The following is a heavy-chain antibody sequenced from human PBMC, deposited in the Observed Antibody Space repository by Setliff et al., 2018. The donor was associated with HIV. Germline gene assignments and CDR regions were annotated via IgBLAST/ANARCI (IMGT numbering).Heavy chain of an antibody. D-gene: IGHD6-13*01. CDR2: INTGGST. J-gene: IGHJ5*02. CDR1: NGSISSGTFY. CDR3: ARDFKRYNSPCRFDP. V-gene: IGHV4-61*02. Sequence: SETLSLTCTVSNGSISSGTFYWNWIRQPAGKGLEWIGRINTGGSTNYNPSLKSRVTISVDKSQNQFSLKLSSVTAADTAVYYCARDFKRYNSPCRFDPWGQGTPVTVSS.